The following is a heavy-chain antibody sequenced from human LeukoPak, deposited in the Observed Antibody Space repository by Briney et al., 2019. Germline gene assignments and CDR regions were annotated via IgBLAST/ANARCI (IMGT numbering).Heavy chain of an antibody. CDR1: GFTFRNYA. CDR3: AKAYCGGDCTSPPSDY. CDR2: VSGSGGRT. V-gene: IGHV3-23*01. D-gene: IGHD2-21*02. J-gene: IGHJ4*02. Sequence: GGSLRLSCAASGFTFRNYAMSWVRQAPGKGLEWVSAVSGSGGRTNVADSVKGRFTISRDNSKNTLYLQMNSLRAEDTAVYYCAKAYCGGDCTSPPSDYWGQGTLVTVSS.